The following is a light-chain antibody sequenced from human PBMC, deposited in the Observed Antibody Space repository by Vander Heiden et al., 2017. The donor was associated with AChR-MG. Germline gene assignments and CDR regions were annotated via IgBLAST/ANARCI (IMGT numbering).Light chain of an antibody. Sequence: QSALTQPASVSGSPGPSITISCTGTNGGIDDYSFVSWYQQNPGKAPQLILYDVNSRPSGISDRFSGSKSDNTASLTISGLQAEDEADYYCSSYTTSTPWMFGGGTKVTVL. V-gene: IGLV2-14*03. CDR1: NGGIDDYSF. J-gene: IGLJ3*02. CDR2: DVN. CDR3: SSYTTSTPWM.